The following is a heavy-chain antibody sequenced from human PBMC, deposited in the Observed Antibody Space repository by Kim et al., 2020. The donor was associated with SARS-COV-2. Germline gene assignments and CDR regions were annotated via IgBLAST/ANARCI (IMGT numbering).Heavy chain of an antibody. V-gene: IGHV3-21*01. CDR1: GFTFSTYT. J-gene: IGHJ4*01. CDR2: INRGSSHI. CDR3: AREGLTGAATRWDFDY. D-gene: IGHD6-19*01. Sequence: GGSLRLSCAASGFTFSTYTMTWVRQVPGKGLEWVSSINRGSSHIDDADSLRGRFTISRDNAKNTLYLQMSSLRAEDTAIYYCAREGLTGAATRWDFDYWG.